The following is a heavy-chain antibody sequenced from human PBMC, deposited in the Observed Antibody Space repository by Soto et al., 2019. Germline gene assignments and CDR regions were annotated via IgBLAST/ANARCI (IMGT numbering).Heavy chain of an antibody. CDR2: ISPHNDRT. CDR1: GYNSTSYG. V-gene: IGHV1-18*01. CDR3: ARDLYYSSGRYFDHDDFDI. D-gene: IGHD6-19*01. Sequence: ASVKVSCKASGYNSTSYGISWVRQAPGQGLEWMGWISPHNDRTKYARRFQDRVTMTTETPTSTVYMELGSLRSDDTAVYYCARDLYYSSGRYFDHDDFDIWGQGTVVTASS. J-gene: IGHJ3*02.